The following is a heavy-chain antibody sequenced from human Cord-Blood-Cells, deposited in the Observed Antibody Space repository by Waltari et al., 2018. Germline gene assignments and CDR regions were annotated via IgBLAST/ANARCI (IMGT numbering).Heavy chain of an antibody. Sequence: QVQLQQWGAGLLKPSETLSLTCAVYGGSFSGYYWSWIRQPPGKGLEGIGEINHSGSTNYNPSLKRRVTRSVDTSKNQFSLKLSSVTAADTAVYYCASSSSLEYFQHWGQGTLVTVSS. CDR1: GGSFSGYY. CDR2: INHSGST. V-gene: IGHV4-34*01. J-gene: IGHJ1*01. CDR3: ASSSSLEYFQH. D-gene: IGHD6-13*01.